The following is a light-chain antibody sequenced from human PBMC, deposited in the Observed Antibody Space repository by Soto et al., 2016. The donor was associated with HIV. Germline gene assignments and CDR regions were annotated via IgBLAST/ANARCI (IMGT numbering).Light chain of an antibody. J-gene: IGKJ5*01. CDR1: QAINIY. CDR3: QKYNTAPXIT. V-gene: IGKV1-27*01. Sequence: DIQMTQSPSSLSASVGDRVTITCRASQAINIYLAWYQQKPGKIPKLLIYAASTLQSGVPSRFSGSGSGTDFTLTINSLQPEDVATYYCQKYNTAPXITFGQGTRLEIK. CDR2: AAS.